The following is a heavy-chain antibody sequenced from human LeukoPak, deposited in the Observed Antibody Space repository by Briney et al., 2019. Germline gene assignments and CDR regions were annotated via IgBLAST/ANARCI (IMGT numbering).Heavy chain of an antibody. Sequence: SSVQVSCKASGGSFSRYAIREVGQAAGRGRAGVGRIIPFHCIAYYAQKLQGRVTITEDKPTRTDHIELSSLGSEDTAVYCCARDDSYGYDSSGYYYVNDYWGQGTLVTVSS. CDR3: ARDDSYGYDSSGYYYVNDY. J-gene: IGHJ4*02. D-gene: IGHD3-22*01. V-gene: IGHV1-69*04. CDR2: IIPFHCIA. CDR1: GGSFSRYA.